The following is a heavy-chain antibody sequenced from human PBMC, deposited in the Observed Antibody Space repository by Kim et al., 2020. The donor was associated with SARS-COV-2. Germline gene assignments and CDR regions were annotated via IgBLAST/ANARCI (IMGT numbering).Heavy chain of an antibody. CDR3: ARVRGDHYYGSGSYRRKDPEEFDY. CDR1: GYTFTSYG. V-gene: IGHV1-18*01. Sequence: ASVKVSCKASGYTFTSYGISWVRQAPGQGLEWMGWISAYNGNTNYAQKLQGRVTMTTDTSTSTAYMELRSLRSDDTAVYYCARVRGDHYYGSGSYRRKDPEEFDYWGQGTLVTVSS. D-gene: IGHD3-10*01. J-gene: IGHJ4*02. CDR2: ISAYNGNT.